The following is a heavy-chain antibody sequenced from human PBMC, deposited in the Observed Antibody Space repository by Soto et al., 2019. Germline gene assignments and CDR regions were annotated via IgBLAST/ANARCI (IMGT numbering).Heavy chain of an antibody. CDR1: GFTFSSYA. CDR2: ISYDGSNK. Sequence: GGSLRLSCAASGFTFSSYAMHWVRQAPGKGLEWVAVISYDGSNKYYADSVKGRFTISRDNSKNTLYLQMNSLRAEDTAVYYCARAWDENWFDPWGQGTLVTVSS. CDR3: ARAWDENWFDP. J-gene: IGHJ5*02. V-gene: IGHV3-30-3*01. D-gene: IGHD1-26*01.